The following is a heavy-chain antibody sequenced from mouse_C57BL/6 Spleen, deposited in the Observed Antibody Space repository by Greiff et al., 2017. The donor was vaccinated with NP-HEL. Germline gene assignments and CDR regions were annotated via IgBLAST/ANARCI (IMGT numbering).Heavy chain of an antibody. V-gene: IGHV1-50*01. Sequence: VQLQQPGAELVKPGASVKLSCKASGYTFTSYWMQWVKQRPGQGLEWIGEIDPSDSYPNYNQKFKGKATLTVDTSSSTAYMQLSSLTSEDSAVYYCARPYGSSYVGWYLDVWGTGTTVTVSS. CDR2: IDPSDSYP. CDR1: GYTFTSYW. D-gene: IGHD1-1*01. J-gene: IGHJ1*03. CDR3: ARPYGSSYVGWYLDV.